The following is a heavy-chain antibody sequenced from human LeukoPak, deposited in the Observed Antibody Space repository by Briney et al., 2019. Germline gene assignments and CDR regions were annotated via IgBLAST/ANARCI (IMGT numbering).Heavy chain of an antibody. Sequence: PSETLSLTCTVSGGSISSYYWSWIRQPPGKGLEWIGYIYYSGSTNYNPSLKSRVTISVDTSKNQFPLKLSSVTAADTAVYYCARLNSGYYYDSSGYPHDAFDIWGQGTMVTVSS. J-gene: IGHJ3*02. CDR2: IYYSGST. CDR3: ARLNSGYYYDSSGYPHDAFDI. D-gene: IGHD3-22*01. V-gene: IGHV4-59*08. CDR1: GGSISSYY.